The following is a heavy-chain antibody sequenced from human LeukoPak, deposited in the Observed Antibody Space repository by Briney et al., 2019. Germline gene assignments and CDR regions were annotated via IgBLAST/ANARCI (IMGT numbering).Heavy chain of an antibody. Sequence: GGSLRLSCAASGFTFSSQWMSWVRQAPGKGLEWVANVNQGGTEKYYVDSVKGRFTISRDNAENSLYLQMNSLRAEDTAFYYCAREGASGNYVDYWGQGTLVTVSS. CDR2: VNQGGTEK. CDR3: AREGASGNYVDY. V-gene: IGHV3-7*01. J-gene: IGHJ4*02. CDR1: GFTFSSQW. D-gene: IGHD3-10*01.